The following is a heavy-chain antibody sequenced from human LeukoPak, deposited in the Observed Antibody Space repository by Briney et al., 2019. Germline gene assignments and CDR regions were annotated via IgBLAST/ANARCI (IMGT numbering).Heavy chain of an antibody. CDR1: GFTFSSYW. D-gene: IGHD3-3*01. V-gene: IGHV3-7*01. J-gene: IGHJ4*02. CDR3: ASSPRLRFLEWSYFDY. Sequence: PGGSLRLSCAASGFTFSSYWMSWVRQAPGKGLEWVANIKQDGSEKYYVDSVKGRFTISRDNAKNSLYLQMNSLRAEDTAVYYCASSPRLRFLEWSYFDYWGQGTLVTVSS. CDR2: IKQDGSEK.